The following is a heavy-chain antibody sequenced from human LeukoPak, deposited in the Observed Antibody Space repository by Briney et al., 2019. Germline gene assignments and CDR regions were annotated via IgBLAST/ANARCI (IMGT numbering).Heavy chain of an antibody. Sequence: VASVKVSCKASGGTFSSYAISWVRQAPGQGLEWMGGIIPIFGTANYAQKFQGRVTITADESTSTAYMELSSLRSEDTAVYYCAKGPDDEVAVAHKFWGQGTLVTVSS. CDR3: AKGPDDEVAVAHKF. D-gene: IGHD6-19*01. V-gene: IGHV1-69*13. CDR2: IIPIFGTA. CDR1: GGTFSSYA. J-gene: IGHJ4*02.